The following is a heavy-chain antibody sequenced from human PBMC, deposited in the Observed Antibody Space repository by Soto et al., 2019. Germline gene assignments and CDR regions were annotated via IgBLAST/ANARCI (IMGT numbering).Heavy chain of an antibody. D-gene: IGHD3-3*01. CDR1: GFTFSSYS. Sequence: GGSLRLSCAASGFTFSSYSMNWVRQAPGKGLEWVSSISSSSSYIYYADSVKGRFTISRDNAKNSLYLQMNSLRAEDTAVYYCARDLPSYDFWSGYHIDDYWGQGTLVTVSS. CDR3: ARDLPSYDFWSGYHIDDY. V-gene: IGHV3-21*01. CDR2: ISSSSSYI. J-gene: IGHJ4*02.